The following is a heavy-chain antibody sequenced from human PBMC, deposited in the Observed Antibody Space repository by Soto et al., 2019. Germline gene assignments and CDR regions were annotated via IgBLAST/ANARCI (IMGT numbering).Heavy chain of an antibody. CDR2: ISDSGGST. CDR3: AKANPTYSYGHPSTRRYYYYYYGMDV. J-gene: IGHJ6*02. D-gene: IGHD5-18*01. V-gene: IGHV3-23*01. Sequence: EVQLLESGGGLVQPGGSLRLSCAASGFTFYNFAMSWVRQAPGKGLEWVSGISDSGGSTYYADSVKGRFTISRDNSKNTLYLQMNSLRAEDTAVYYCAKANPTYSYGHPSTRRYYYYYYGMDVWGQGTTVTVSS. CDR1: GFTFYNFA.